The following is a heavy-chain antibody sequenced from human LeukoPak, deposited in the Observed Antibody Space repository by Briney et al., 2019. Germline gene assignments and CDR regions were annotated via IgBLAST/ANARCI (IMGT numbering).Heavy chain of an antibody. D-gene: IGHD1-26*01. V-gene: IGHV5-51*01. CDR3: ARYSGRYSKTFDS. CDR1: GYSFTNYW. J-gene: IGHJ4*02. CDR2: LYPGDSDT. Sequence: GESLKISCKGSGYSFTNYWIGWVRQMPGKGLEWMGILYPGDSDTRYSPPFQGQVTISANKSITTAYLQWSSLKASDTATYYCARYSGRYSKTFDSWGQGTLLTVSS.